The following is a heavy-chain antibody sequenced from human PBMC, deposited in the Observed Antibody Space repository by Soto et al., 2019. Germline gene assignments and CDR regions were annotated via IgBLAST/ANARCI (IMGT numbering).Heavy chain of an antibody. CDR2: ISSSSSYT. J-gene: IGHJ4*02. Sequence: GGSLILSCAASGFTFSDYYMSWIRQAPGKGLEWVSYISSSSSYTNYADSVKGRFTISRDNAKNSLYLQMNSLRAEDTAVYYCARGGTTTGTTFDYWGQGTLVTVSS. CDR1: GFTFSDYY. D-gene: IGHD1-1*01. CDR3: ARGGTTTGTTFDY. V-gene: IGHV3-11*06.